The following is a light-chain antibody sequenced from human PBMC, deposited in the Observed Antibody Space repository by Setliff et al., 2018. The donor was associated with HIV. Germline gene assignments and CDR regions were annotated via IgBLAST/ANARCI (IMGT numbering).Light chain of an antibody. CDR1: SSDVGGYNY. Sequence: SALTQPASVSGSPGQSITISCTGTSSDVGGYNYVSWYQQHPGKAPKLMIFEVNNRPSGVSNRFSGSKSGNTASLTISGLQAEDEADYYCSSYTSSSIPYVFGTGTKVT. J-gene: IGLJ1*01. CDR3: SSYTSSSIPYV. CDR2: EVN. V-gene: IGLV2-14*01.